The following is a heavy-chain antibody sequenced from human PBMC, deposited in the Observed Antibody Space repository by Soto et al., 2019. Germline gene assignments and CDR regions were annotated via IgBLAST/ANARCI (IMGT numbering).Heavy chain of an antibody. CDR2: IYPGDSDT. V-gene: IGHV5-51*01. CDR1: GYSFTSYW. CDR3: ARRHPGIAADHDAFDI. Sequence: GESLKISCKGSGYSFTSYWIGWVRQMPGKGLEWMGIIYPGDSDTRYSPSFQGQVTISADKSISTAYLQWSSLKASDTAMYYCARRHPGIAADHDAFDIWGQGTMVTVSS. D-gene: IGHD6-13*01. J-gene: IGHJ3*02.